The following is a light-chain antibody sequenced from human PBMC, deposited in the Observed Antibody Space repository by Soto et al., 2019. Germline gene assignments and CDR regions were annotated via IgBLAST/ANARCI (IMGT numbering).Light chain of an antibody. CDR3: MQALQTPLT. CDR1: QSLLHSNGYNY. J-gene: IGKJ4*01. CDR2: LGS. V-gene: IGKV2-28*01. Sequence: DIVMTQSPLSLPVTPGEPASISCRSSQSLLHSNGYNYLDWYLQKPGQSPQLLIYLGSSRASGVPDRFSGSGSGTDFTLKINRVEAEDVGVYYCMQALQTPLTFGGGTMVEIK.